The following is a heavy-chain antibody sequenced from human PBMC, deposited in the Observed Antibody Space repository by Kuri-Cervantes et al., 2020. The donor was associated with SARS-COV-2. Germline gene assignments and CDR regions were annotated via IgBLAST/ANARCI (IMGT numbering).Heavy chain of an antibody. D-gene: IGHD4-11*01. J-gene: IGHJ6*03. V-gene: IGHV1-2*02. CDR1: GYTFTGYY. CDR3: ARSYSNYVGYYYYYMDV. CDR2: INPNSGGT. Sequence: ASVKVSCKASGYTFTGYYMHWVRQAPGQGLEWMGWINPNSGGTNYAQEFQGRVTMTRDTSISTAYMELSRLRSDDTAVYYCARSYSNYVGYYYYYMDVWGKGTTVTVSS.